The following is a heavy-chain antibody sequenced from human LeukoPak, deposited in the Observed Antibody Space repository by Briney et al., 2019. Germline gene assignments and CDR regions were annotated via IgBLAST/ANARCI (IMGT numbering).Heavy chain of an antibody. Sequence: GGSLRLSCAASGFTFSIYGMHWVRQAPGKGLEWVAFIRYDGSNKYYADSVKGRFTISRDNSKNTLYLQMNSLRAEDTAVYYCAKGGGPSITIFGVAYYWGQGTLVTVSS. D-gene: IGHD3-3*01. V-gene: IGHV3-30*02. J-gene: IGHJ4*02. CDR1: GFTFSIYG. CDR3: AKGGGPSITIFGVAYY. CDR2: IRYDGSNK.